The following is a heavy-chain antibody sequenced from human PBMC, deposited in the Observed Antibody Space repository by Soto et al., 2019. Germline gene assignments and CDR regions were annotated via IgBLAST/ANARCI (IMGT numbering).Heavy chain of an antibody. D-gene: IGHD5-12*01. Sequence: SVEVSCKASGCTFSSYAISWVRQAPGQVLEWMGGIIPIFGTANYAQKFQGRVTITADESTSTAYMELSSLRSEDTAVYYCARAYSGYPSDYYYYGMDVWGQGTTVTVSS. CDR2: IIPIFGTA. CDR1: GCTFSSYA. J-gene: IGHJ6*02. V-gene: IGHV1-69*13. CDR3: ARAYSGYPSDYYYYGMDV.